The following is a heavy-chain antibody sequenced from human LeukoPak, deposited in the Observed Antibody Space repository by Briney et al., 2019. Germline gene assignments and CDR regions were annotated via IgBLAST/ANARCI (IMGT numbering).Heavy chain of an antibody. CDR3: ATRLAGYISGCRQDYFDH. D-gene: IGHD5-12*01. CDR2: VYYSGST. V-gene: IGHV4-39*01. Sequence: SETLSLTCTASGGSLTSNSYYCDWIRQPPGKGLEWIGGVYYSGSTYYNPSLKSRVTISVDTSKNQCSLRLTSVTAADTAVYYCATRLAGYISGCRQDYFDHWGQGILVTVSS. CDR1: GGSLTSNSYY. J-gene: IGHJ4*02.